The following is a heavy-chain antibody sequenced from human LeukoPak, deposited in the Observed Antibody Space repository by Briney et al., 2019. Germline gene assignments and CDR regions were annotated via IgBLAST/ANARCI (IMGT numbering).Heavy chain of an antibody. CDR1: GGSISSGDYY. CDR3: ARDGSGGNVGPFFDY. CDR2: IYYSGST. J-gene: IGHJ4*02. D-gene: IGHD2-15*01. V-gene: IGHV4-30-4*01. Sequence: NSSGTLSLTCTVSGGSISSGDYYWSWIRQPPGKGLEWIGYIYYSGSTYYNPSLKSRVTISVDTSKNQFSLKLSSVTAADTAVYYCARDGSGGNVGPFFDYWGQGTLVTVSS.